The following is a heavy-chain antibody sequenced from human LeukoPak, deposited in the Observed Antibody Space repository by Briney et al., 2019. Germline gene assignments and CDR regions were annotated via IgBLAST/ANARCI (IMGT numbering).Heavy chain of an antibody. J-gene: IGHJ4*02. V-gene: IGHV3-23*01. D-gene: IGHD2-2*01. CDR3: AKAASKIVVVPAAHFNY. Sequence: GESLRLSCAASGFTFSSYAMSWVRQAPGKGLEWVSAISGSGSSTYYADSVKGRFTISGDNSKNTLYLQMNSLRAEDTAVYYCAKAASKIVVVPAAHFNYWGQGTLVTVSS. CDR2: ISGSGSST. CDR1: GFTFSSYA.